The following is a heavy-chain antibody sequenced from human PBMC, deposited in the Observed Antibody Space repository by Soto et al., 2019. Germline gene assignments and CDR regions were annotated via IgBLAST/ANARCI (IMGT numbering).Heavy chain of an antibody. CDR1: GGSISSYY. D-gene: IGHD3-22*01. Sequence: SETLSLTCTVSGGSISSYYWSWIRQPPGKGLEWIGYIYYSGSTNYNPSLKSRVTISVDTSKNQFSLKLSSVTAADTAVYYCARVDYYDSSGYYDYWGQGPLVTVSS. V-gene: IGHV4-59*01. CDR2: IYYSGST. CDR3: ARVDYYDSSGYYDY. J-gene: IGHJ4*02.